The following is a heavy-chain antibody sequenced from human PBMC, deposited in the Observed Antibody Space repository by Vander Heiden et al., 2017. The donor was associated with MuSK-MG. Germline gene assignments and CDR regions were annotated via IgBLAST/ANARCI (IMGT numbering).Heavy chain of an antibody. J-gene: IGHJ3*01. Sequence: VQLQESGPGLLKPSETLSLPCAVSGYPIPSGYFWGWIRQAPGKGLEWIGSIHHSRSTYSNPSLKSRVTISVDTSKNQFFLRLTSVTAADTAVYFCARAPDYGGHDAFDVWGQGTEVPVSS. CDR3: ARAPDYGGHDAFDV. V-gene: IGHV4-38-2*01. CDR1: GYPIPSGYF. D-gene: IGHD4-17*01. CDR2: IHHSRST.